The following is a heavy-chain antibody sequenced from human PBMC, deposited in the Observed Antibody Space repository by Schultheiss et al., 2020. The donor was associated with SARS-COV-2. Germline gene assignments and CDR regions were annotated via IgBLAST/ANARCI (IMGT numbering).Heavy chain of an antibody. D-gene: IGHD2-2*01. CDR2: ISYDGSNK. J-gene: IGHJ5*01. Sequence: GGSLRLSCAASGFTFSSYGMHWVRQAPGKGLEWVAVISYDGSNKYYADSVKGRFTISRDNSKNTLYLQMNSLRAEDTAVYYCARDDTRSFDSWGQGTLVTVSS. CDR1: GFTFSSYG. CDR3: ARDDTRSFDS. V-gene: IGHV3-30*19.